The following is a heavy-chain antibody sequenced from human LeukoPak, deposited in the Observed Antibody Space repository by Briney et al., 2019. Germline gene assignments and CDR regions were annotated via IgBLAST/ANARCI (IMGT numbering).Heavy chain of an antibody. CDR2: ITYDGRSL. J-gene: IGHJ4*02. Sequence: GGSLRLSCVVAGFTISDYNMHWVRQAPGKGLEWLAVITYDGRSLHYADSVKGRFTISRDTSKNTLYLQMNSLRVEDTAVFYCARGYADYEDFWGQGTLVIVS. V-gene: IGHV3-30*01. D-gene: IGHD4-17*01. CDR1: GFTISDYN. CDR3: ARGYADYEDF.